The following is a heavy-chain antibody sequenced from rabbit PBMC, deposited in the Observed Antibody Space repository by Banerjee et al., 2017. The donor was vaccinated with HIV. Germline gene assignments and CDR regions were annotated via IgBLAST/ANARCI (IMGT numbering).Heavy chain of an antibody. D-gene: IGHD4-1*01. Sequence: QEQLEESGGDLVKPEGSLTLTCTASGFSFSSSYWICWVRQAPGKGLEWIACIDTHSSGSTYYANWAKGRFTISKASWTTVTLQMTSLTAADTASYFCARDLAGVIGWNFNLWGQGTLVTVS. J-gene: IGHJ4*01. CDR3: ARDLAGVIGWNFNL. CDR1: GFSFSSSYW. CDR2: IDTHSSGST. V-gene: IGHV1S45*01.